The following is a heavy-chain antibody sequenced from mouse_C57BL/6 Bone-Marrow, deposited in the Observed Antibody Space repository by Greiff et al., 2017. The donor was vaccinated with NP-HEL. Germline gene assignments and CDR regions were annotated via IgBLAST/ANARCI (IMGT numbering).Heavy chain of an antibody. Sequence: EVKLVESGAGLVKPGGSLKLSCAASGFTFSDYGMHWVRQGPEQGLEWVAYISSGSGTTNYADTVKGQFTIARDNSNNTLFLQMTSLRSEDTAMYYCARTYYYASPDYWGRGKSLPVTA. D-gene: IGHD1-1*01. CDR1: GFTFSDYG. CDR3: ARTYYYASPDY. V-gene: IGHV5-17*01. CDR2: ISSGSGTT. J-gene: IGHJ2*03.